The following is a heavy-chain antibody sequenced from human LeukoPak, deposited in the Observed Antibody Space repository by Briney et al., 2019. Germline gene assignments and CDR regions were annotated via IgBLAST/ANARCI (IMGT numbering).Heavy chain of an antibody. CDR3: ATVYSSSPLRPMDV. CDR2: IWYDGSNK. Sequence: GSLRLSCAASGFTFSSYGMHWVRQAPGKGLEWVAVIWYDGSNKYYADSVKGRFTISRDNSKNTLYLQMNSLRAEDTAVYYCATVYSSSPLRPMDVWGQGTTVTVSS. V-gene: IGHV3-33*01. CDR1: GFTFSSYG. D-gene: IGHD2-2*01. J-gene: IGHJ6*02.